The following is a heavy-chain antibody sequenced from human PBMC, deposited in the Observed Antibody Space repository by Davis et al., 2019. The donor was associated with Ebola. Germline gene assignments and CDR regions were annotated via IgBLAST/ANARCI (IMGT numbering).Heavy chain of an antibody. CDR3: ARDSLGSSWYGPHDY. Sequence: ASVKVSCKASGYTFTSYGISWVRQAPGQGLEWMGWISAYNGNTNYAQKLQGRVTMTTDTSTSTAYMELRSLRSEDTAVYYCARDSLGSSWYGPHDYWGQGTLVTVSS. V-gene: IGHV1-18*01. CDR1: GYTFTSYG. J-gene: IGHJ4*02. CDR2: ISAYNGNT. D-gene: IGHD6-13*01.